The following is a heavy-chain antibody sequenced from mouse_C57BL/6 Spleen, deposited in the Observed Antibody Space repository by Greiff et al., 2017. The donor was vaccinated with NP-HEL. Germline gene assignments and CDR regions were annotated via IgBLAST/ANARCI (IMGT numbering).Heavy chain of an antibody. V-gene: IGHV1-69*01. J-gene: IGHJ4*01. Sequence: QVQLQQPGAELVMPGASVKLSCKASGYTFTSYWMHWVKQRPGQGLEWIGEIDPSDSYTNYNQKFKGKSTLTVDKSSSTAYMQLSSLTSEGSAVYYCASDAMDYWGQGTSVTVSS. CDR1: GYTFTSYW. CDR3: ASDAMDY. CDR2: IDPSDSYT.